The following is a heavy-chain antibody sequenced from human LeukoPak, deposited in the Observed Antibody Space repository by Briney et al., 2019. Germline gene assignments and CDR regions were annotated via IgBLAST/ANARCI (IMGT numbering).Heavy chain of an antibody. Sequence: GESLKISCKGSGYSFTNYWIGWVRRMPGKGLGWMRFFFPGDSDTRSSPSFQGQVTISADKSISTAYLQWSSLKASDTAMYYCARPKDYGDYILSFDYWGQGTLVTVSS. D-gene: IGHD4-17*01. V-gene: IGHV5-51*01. J-gene: IGHJ4*02. CDR2: FFPGDSDT. CDR1: GYSFTNYW. CDR3: ARPKDYGDYILSFDY.